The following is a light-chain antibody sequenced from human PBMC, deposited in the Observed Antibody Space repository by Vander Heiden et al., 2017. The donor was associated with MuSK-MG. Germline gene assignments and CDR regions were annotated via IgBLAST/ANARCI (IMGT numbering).Light chain of an antibody. V-gene: IGKV3-11*01. CDR2: DAS. J-gene: IGKJ4*01. CDR1: HTVSKY. Sequence: EIVLTQSPATLAFAPGERATLSCRASHTVSKYLFSYQQTPGQAPGLLIYDASNRATRTPARFSGSGSGTDFTLTISSLATEAFAVSYFLQRSNWPLTFGGGTKVDIK. CDR3: LQRSNWPLT.